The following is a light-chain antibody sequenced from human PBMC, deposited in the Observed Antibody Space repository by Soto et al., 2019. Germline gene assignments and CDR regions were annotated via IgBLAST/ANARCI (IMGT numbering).Light chain of an antibody. CDR3: QHRSSWPST. V-gene: IGKV3-11*01. Sequence: EIVLTQSPATLSLSPGERATLSCRASQSVSSYLAWYQQKPGQAPRLLIYDASNRATGIPARFSGSGSETDFTLTISSLEPEDFAVYYCQHRSSWPSTFGQGTKLEIK. CDR1: QSVSSY. J-gene: IGKJ2*01. CDR2: DAS.